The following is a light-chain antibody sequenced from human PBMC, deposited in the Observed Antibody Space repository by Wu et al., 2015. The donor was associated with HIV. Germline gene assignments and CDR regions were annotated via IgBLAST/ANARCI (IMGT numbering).Light chain of an antibody. CDR2: GAS. J-gene: IGKJ4*01. V-gene: IGKV3-20*01. CDR1: QSVTNN. CDR3: QQYGSSPTVT. Sequence: EIVMTQSPATLSVSPGERATLSCRASQSVTNNLAWYQLKAGQAPRLLIYGASSRATGIPDRFSGSGSGTDFTLTISRLEPEDFAVYYCQQYGSSPTVTFGGGTKVEIK.